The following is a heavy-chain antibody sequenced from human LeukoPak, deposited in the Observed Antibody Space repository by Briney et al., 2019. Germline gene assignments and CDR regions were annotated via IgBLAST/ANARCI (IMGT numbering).Heavy chain of an antibody. D-gene: IGHD1-26*01. CDR2: IYHSGST. V-gene: IGHV4-4*02. Sequence: PSGTLSLTCAVSGGSISSSNWWSWVRPPPGKGLEWIGEIYHSGSTNYNPSLKSRATISVDKSKNQFSLKLSSVTAADTAVYYCARGAVVGATWFDPWGQGTLVTVSS. CDR3: ARGAVVGATWFDP. J-gene: IGHJ5*02. CDR1: GGSISSSNW.